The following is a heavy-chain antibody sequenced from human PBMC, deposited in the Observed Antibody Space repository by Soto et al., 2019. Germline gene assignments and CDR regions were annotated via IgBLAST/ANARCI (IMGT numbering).Heavy chain of an antibody. CDR2: ISNNHVDT. V-gene: IGHV3-23*01. CDR1: GFTFSSHS. D-gene: IGHD5-18*01. CDR3: SKWSCYGAS. J-gene: IGHJ4*02. Sequence: EVHLLESGGGLVQPGGSLRLSCAASGFTFSSHSMTWVRQAPGKGLEWISGISNNHVDTFYAEAVKGRFTISRDNSKNTVSLQMNSLRADDTARYFCSKWSCYGASWGQGTLVIVSS.